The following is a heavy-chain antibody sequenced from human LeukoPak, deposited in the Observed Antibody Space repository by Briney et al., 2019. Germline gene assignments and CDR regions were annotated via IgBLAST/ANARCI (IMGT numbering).Heavy chain of an antibody. Sequence: SETLSLTCTVSGGSLSSDYWSWIRQPPGKGLEWIAYIHYNGRTNYNPSLKSRVTISVDTSKNQFSLNLSSVTAADTAVYYCARDERSDTSGWHLGYWGQGTLVTVSS. CDR1: GGSLSSDY. V-gene: IGHV4-59*01. D-gene: IGHD6-19*01. CDR2: IHYNGRT. J-gene: IGHJ4*02. CDR3: ARDERSDTSGWHLGY.